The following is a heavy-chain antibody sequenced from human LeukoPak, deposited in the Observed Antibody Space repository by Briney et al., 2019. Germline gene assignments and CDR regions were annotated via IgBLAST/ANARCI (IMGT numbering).Heavy chain of an antibody. J-gene: IGHJ4*02. D-gene: IGHD2-2*01. Sequence: GGSLRLSCAASGFTVSSNYMSWVRQAPGKGLEWVSVIYSGGSTYYADSVKGRFTISRDNSKNTLYLQMNSLRAEDTAVYYCARGTVEPAATFDYWGQGTLVTVSS. CDR1: GFTVSSNY. CDR3: ARGTVEPAATFDY. CDR2: IYSGGST. V-gene: IGHV3-66*02.